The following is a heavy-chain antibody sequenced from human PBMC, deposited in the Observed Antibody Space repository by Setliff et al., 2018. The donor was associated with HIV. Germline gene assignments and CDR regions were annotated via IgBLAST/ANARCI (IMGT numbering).Heavy chain of an antibody. V-gene: IGHV3-20*04. Sequence: RSGGSLRLSCAASGFTFDDYGMTWVRQAPGKGLEWLSGISWNGGSTGYADSVQGRFTISRDNAKNSLYLQMHSLRVEDTAFYYCARDKRDDNFLTSRISSVFDFWGEGTLVTVSS. CDR3: ARDKRDDNFLTSRISSVFDF. CDR1: GFTFDDYG. CDR2: ISWNGGST. D-gene: IGHD1-1*01. J-gene: IGHJ4*02.